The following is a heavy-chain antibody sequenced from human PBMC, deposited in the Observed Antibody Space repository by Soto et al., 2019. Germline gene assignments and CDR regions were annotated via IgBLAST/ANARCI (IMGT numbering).Heavy chain of an antibody. J-gene: IGHJ4*02. CDR1: GFTFSTYT. CDR2: INGRGNYI. V-gene: IGHV3-21*01. CDR3: VREDGKVGTNSAFDY. D-gene: IGHD1-26*01. Sequence: GGSLRLSCASSGFTFSTYTMNWVRQAPGKGLEWVSSINGRGNYIYYAESAKGRFTISRDNAKNSLYLQMDRLRAEDTALYYCVREDGKVGTNSAFDYWGLGALVTVSS.